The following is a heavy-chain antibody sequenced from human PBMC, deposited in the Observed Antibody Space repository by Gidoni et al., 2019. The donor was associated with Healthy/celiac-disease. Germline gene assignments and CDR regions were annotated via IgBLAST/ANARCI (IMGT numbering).Heavy chain of an antibody. V-gene: IGHV1-69*01. CDR3: ARPSSTSCYEGSCWFDP. J-gene: IGHJ5*02. Sequence: QVQLVQSGAEVKKPGSSVKVSCKASGCTFSSYAISWVRQAPGQGLEWMGGIIPIVGTANYAQKFQGRVTITADESTSTAYMELSSLRSEDTAVYYCARPSSTSCYEGSCWFDPWGQGTLVTVSS. CDR2: IIPIVGTA. D-gene: IGHD2-2*01. CDR1: GCTFSSYA.